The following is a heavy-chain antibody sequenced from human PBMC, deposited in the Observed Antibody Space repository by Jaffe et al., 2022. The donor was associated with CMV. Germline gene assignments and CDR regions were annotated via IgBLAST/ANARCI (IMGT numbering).Heavy chain of an antibody. CDR1: GFTFSSYG. CDR2: ISYDGSNK. Sequence: QVQLVESGGGVVQPGRSLRLSCAASGFTFSSYGMHWVRQAPGKGLEWVAVISYDGSNKYYADSVKGRFTISRDNSKNTLYLQMNSLRAEDTAVYYCAKDWDSGSYGMDVWGQGTTVTVSS. CDR3: AKDWDSGSYGMDV. D-gene: IGHD1-26*01. V-gene: IGHV3-30*18. J-gene: IGHJ6*02.